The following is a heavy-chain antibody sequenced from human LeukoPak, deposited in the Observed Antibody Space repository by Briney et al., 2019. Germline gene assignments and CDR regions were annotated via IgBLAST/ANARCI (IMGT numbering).Heavy chain of an antibody. J-gene: IGHJ4*02. CDR3: ARGYSNYDLDY. V-gene: IGHV4-59*01. Sequence: SETLSLTCTVSGGSISSYYWSWIRQPPGKGLEWIGYIYYSGSTNYNPSLKSRVTISVDTSKNQFSLKLGSVTAADTAVYYCARGYSNYDLDYWGQGTLVTVSS. CDR1: GGSISSYY. D-gene: IGHD4-11*01. CDR2: IYYSGST.